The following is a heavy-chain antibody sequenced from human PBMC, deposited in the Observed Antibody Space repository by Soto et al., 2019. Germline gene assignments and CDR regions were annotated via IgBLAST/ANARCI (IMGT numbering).Heavy chain of an antibody. CDR1: GGTFSSYA. CDR2: FIPMFNRP. V-gene: IGHV1-69*01. CDR3: ARGQFHHVSNYYYALDV. J-gene: IGHJ6*02. Sequence: QMQLVQSGAEVKKPGSSVKVSCKTSGGTFSSYAISWVRQAPRQGLEWMGGFIPMFNRPHSARKFQGRVTITADESTSTAYMDLSSLRSDDTAVYYCARGQFHHVSNYYYALDVWGQGTTVTVSS.